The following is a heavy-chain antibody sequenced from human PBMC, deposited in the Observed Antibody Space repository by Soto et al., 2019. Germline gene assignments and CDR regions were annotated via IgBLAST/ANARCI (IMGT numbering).Heavy chain of an antibody. CDR2: IYHSGST. CDR1: GGSISSGGYS. V-gene: IGHV4-30-2*01. Sequence: NPSETLSLTCAVSGGSISSGGYSWSWIRQPPGKGLEWIGYIYHSGSTYYNPSLKSRVTISVDRSKNQFSLKLSSVTAADTAVYYCASRGYYYDSSGQVEGSWFDPWGQGTLVTVSS. D-gene: IGHD3-22*01. J-gene: IGHJ5*02. CDR3: ASRGYYYDSSGQVEGSWFDP.